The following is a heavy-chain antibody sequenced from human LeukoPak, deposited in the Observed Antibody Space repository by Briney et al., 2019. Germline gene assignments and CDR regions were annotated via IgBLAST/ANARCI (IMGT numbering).Heavy chain of an antibody. CDR3: ARSITSSWYGDFQH. V-gene: IGHV4-59*01. Sequence: SETLSLTRTVSGGSMSGYFWSWIRQPPGKGLGWIGYIYYSGSTNYNPSLKSRVTISVDTSKNQFSLQLSSVTAADTAVYYCARSITSSWYGDFQHWGQGTLVTVSS. D-gene: IGHD6-13*01. CDR1: GGSMSGYF. CDR2: IYYSGST. J-gene: IGHJ1*01.